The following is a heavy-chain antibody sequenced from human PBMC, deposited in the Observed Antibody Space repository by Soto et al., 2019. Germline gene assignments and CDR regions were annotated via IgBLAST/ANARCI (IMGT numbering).Heavy chain of an antibody. J-gene: IGHJ4*02. Sequence: QVQLVESGGGVVQPERSLRLSCAASGFTFKNYAMQWVRQAPGKGLEGVTVISTDGNKAYYTDSVKGRFTVSRDNSRNALYLHMNSLTSADTAVYFCARSRGSDGYYYVDYWGQGTLVTVSS. V-gene: IGHV3-30-3*01. CDR3: ARSRGSDGYYYVDY. CDR1: GFTFKNYA. CDR2: ISTDGNKA. D-gene: IGHD3-16*01.